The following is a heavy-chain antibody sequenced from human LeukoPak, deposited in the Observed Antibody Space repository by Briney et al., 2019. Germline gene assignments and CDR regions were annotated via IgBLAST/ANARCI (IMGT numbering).Heavy chain of an antibody. V-gene: IGHV4-34*01. CDR2: INHSGST. J-gene: IGHJ4*02. D-gene: IGHD2-8*02. CDR1: GGSFSGYY. CDR3: ARHPRYFRLVGAIGSFDY. Sequence: SETLSLTCAVYGGSFSGYYWSWIRQPPGKGLEWIGEINHSGSTNYNPSLKSRVTISVDTSKNQFSLKLSSVTAADTAVYYCARHPRYFRLVGAIGSFDYWGQGTLVTVSS.